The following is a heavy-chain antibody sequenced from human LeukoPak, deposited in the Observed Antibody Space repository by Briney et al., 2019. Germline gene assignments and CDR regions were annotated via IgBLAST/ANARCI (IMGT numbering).Heavy chain of an antibody. CDR1: GFTFSSYS. D-gene: IGHD3-10*01. V-gene: IGHV3-48*01. CDR2: ISSSSSTI. J-gene: IGHJ1*01. CDR3: ASMGVLLWFGELPKYFQH. Sequence: GGSLRLSCAASGFTFSSYSMNWVRQAPGKGLEWVSYISSSSSTIYYADSVKGRFTISRDNSKNTLYLQMNSLRAEDTAVYYCASMGVLLWFGELPKYFQHWGQGTLVTVSS.